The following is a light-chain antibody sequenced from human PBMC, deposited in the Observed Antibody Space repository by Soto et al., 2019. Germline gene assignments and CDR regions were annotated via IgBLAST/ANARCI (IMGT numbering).Light chain of an antibody. V-gene: IGKV3-11*01. Sequence: EIVLTQSPATLSLSPGERATLSCRASQSVSSYLAWYQQKPGQAPRLIIYDVSNRATGIPARFSGSGSGTDFTLTISSLEPEDFAVYYCQQRSNWPPTFGQGTKVEIK. CDR1: QSVSSY. J-gene: IGKJ1*01. CDR3: QQRSNWPPT. CDR2: DVS.